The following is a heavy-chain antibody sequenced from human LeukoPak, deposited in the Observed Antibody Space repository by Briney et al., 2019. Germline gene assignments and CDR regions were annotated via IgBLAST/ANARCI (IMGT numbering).Heavy chain of an antibody. D-gene: IGHD1-26*01. V-gene: IGHV1-69*04. Sequence: SVKVSCKASGGTFSSYAISWVRQAPGQGLEWMGRIIPILGIANYAQKFQGRVTITADKSTSTAYMELSSLRSEDTAVYYCATSIYSGSYYFDYWGQGTLVTVSS. CDR1: GGTFSSYA. CDR2: IIPILGIA. J-gene: IGHJ4*02. CDR3: ATSIYSGSYYFDY.